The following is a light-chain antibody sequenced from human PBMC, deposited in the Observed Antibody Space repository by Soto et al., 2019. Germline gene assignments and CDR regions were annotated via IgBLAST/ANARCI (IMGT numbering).Light chain of an antibody. CDR2: DVS. J-gene: IGLJ2*01. Sequence: VLTQPASVSGSPGQSITISCTGTSSDVGDFNYVSWYQQYPGKAPKLMIYDVSNRPSGISNRFSGSKSGNTASLTISGLQAEDEADYYCSAYIASSTYVVFGGGTKLTVL. V-gene: IGLV2-14*01. CDR1: SSDVGDFNY. CDR3: SAYIASSTYVV.